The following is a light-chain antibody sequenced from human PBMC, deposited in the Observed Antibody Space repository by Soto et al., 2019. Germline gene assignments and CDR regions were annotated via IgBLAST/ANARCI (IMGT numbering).Light chain of an antibody. J-gene: IGLJ1*01. V-gene: IGLV2-14*03. CDR3: GSYTSGSSYV. CDR1: SRDVGSYNS. Sequence: QSALTQPDSVSGSHGQSITISCTGTSRDVGSYNSVSWYQQHPGKAPKLIIYDVSHRPSWISYRFSGSKSGSTASLTISGLQAEDEADYYCGSYTSGSSYVFGSGTKVTVL. CDR2: DVS.